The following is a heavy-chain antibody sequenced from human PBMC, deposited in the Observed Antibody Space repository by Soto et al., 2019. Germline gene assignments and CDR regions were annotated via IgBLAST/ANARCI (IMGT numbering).Heavy chain of an antibody. J-gene: IGHJ5*01. CDR3: ARVGGKKYDFWSGRGGWFDS. D-gene: IGHD3-3*01. CDR1: GGSISSGGYY. CDR2: IYYSGST. V-gene: IGHV4-31*03. Sequence: SETLSLTCTVSGGSISSGGYYWSWIRQHPGKGLEWIGYIYYSGSTYYNPSLKSRVTISVDTSKNQFSLKLSSVTAADTAVYYCARVGGKKYDFWSGRGGWFDSWGQGTLVTVSS.